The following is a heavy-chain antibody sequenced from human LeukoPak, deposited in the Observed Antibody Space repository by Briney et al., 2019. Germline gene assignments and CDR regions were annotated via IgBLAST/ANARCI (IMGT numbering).Heavy chain of an antibody. J-gene: IGHJ4*02. V-gene: IGHV4-4*07. CDR1: GGSISSYY. CDR2: IYTRGST. D-gene: IGHD3-22*01. CDR3: ARDVNYYDSRRYFDY. Sequence: PSETLSLTCTVSGGSISSYYWSWIRQPAGKGLEWIGRIYTRGSTNYNPSLKSRVTMSVDTSKNQFSLNLSSVTAADTAVYYCARDVNYYDSRRYFDYWGQGTLVTVSS.